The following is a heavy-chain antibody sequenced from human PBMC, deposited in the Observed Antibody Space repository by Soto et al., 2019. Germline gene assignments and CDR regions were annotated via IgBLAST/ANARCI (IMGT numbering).Heavy chain of an antibody. CDR1: GFTFSSYS. CDR2: ISGSSTTI. V-gene: IGHV3-48*04. Sequence: GGSLRLSCAASGFTFSSYSMNWVRQAPGKGLEWVSYISGSSTTIYYADSVKGRFTISRDNAKNSLYLQMNGLRAEDTAVYYCARDQQTVIRSIWNSIAPAGTCDYWGQGTLVTVSS. J-gene: IGHJ4*02. D-gene: IGHD6-13*01. CDR3: ARDQQTVIRSIWNSIAPAGTCDY.